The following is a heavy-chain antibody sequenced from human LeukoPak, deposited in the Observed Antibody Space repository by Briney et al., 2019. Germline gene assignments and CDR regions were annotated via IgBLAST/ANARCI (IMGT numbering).Heavy chain of an antibody. CDR1: GFSFSGFG. CDR3: ARLTVSQQLVLFDY. J-gene: IGHJ4*02. V-gene: IGHV3-21*01. D-gene: IGHD6-13*01. CDR2: ISSLSTYI. Sequence: GGSLRLSCAASGFSFSGFGMNWVRQAPGKGLEWVSSISSLSTYIYYADSVKGRFTLSRDNANNSLYLQMNSLRAEDTAVYYCARLTVSQQLVLFDYWGQGTLVTVSS.